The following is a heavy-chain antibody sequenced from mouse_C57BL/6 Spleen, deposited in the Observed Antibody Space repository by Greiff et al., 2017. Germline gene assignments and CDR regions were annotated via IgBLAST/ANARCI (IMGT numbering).Heavy chain of an antibody. D-gene: IGHD2-3*01. CDR1: GYAFSSYW. CDR2: IYPGDGDT. J-gene: IGHJ3*01. CDR3: ARSGDGYYVEFAY. V-gene: IGHV1-80*01. Sequence: VQLQQSGAELVKPGASVKISCKASGYAFSSYWMNWVKQRPGKGLEWIGQIYPGDGDTNYNGKFKGKATLTADKSSSTAYMQLSSLTSEDSAVYFCARSGDGYYVEFAYWGQGTLVTVSA.